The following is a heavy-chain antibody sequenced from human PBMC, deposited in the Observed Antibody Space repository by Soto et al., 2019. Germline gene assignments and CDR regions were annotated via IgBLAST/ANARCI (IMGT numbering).Heavy chain of an antibody. Sequence: EVQLVESGGGLVKPGGSLRLSCAASGFTFSSSSMNWVRQAPGKGLEWVSYISSSSSYIYYADSVKGRFTISRDNAKNSLYLQMNSLRAEDTAVYYCAIVATISSGAFDIWGQGTMVTVSS. D-gene: IGHD5-12*01. CDR1: GFTFSSSS. CDR2: ISSSSSYI. V-gene: IGHV3-21*01. CDR3: AIVATISSGAFDI. J-gene: IGHJ3*02.